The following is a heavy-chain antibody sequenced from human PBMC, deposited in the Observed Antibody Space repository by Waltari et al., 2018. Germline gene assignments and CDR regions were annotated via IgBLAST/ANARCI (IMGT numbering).Heavy chain of an antibody. Sequence: QVELQESGPGLVKASETLSLTCTVSGGPISTSYWSWIRQPPGKGLEYIGYVYYPGTTNYNPSLKNRVTISRDTAKNQFSLKVNSVTAADTAVYYCARADSSTAYFYYYMDVWGTGTTVTVSS. D-gene: IGHD6-13*01. V-gene: IGHV4-59*01. J-gene: IGHJ6*03. CDR3: ARADSSTAYFYYYMDV. CDR1: GGPISTSY. CDR2: VYYPGTT.